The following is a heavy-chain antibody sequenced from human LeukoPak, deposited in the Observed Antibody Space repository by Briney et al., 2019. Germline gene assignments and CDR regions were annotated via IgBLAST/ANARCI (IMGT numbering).Heavy chain of an antibody. D-gene: IGHD3-16*01. V-gene: IGHV1-2*02. CDR2: VNTNSGGT. CDR3: ARGGTAPI. Sequence: ASVKVSCKASGYTFTGYYMHWVRQAPGQGLEGMGWVNTNSGGTDYAQKFQGRVTMTRDTSISTAYMDLSRLTSDDTAVYYCARGGTAPIWGQGTLVTVSS. J-gene: IGHJ4*02. CDR1: GYTFTGYY.